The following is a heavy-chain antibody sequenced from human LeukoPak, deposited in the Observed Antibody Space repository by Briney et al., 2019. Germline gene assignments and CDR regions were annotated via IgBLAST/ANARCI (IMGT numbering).Heavy chain of an antibody. V-gene: IGHV4-59*01. CDR1: GGSISSYY. J-gene: IGHJ4*02. Sequence: PSETLSLTCTVSGGSISSYYWSWLRQPPGKGLEWIGYIYYSGSTNYNPSLKSRATISVDTSKNQFSLKLSSVTAADTAVYYCARGGAYYYDSSGYYPFDYWGQGTLVTVSS. CDR3: ARGGAYYYDSSGYYPFDY. D-gene: IGHD3-22*01. CDR2: IYYSGST.